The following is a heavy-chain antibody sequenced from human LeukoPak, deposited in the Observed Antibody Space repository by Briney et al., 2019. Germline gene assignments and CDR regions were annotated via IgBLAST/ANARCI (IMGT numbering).Heavy chain of an antibody. CDR1: GGSSSGYY. CDR2: INHSGST. D-gene: IGHD3-3*01. J-gene: IGHJ6*03. CDR3: ARGRMYYDFWSGYYTTRQSYYYYMDV. Sequence: SETLSLXCAVYGGSSSGYYWSWIRQPPGKGLESIGEINHSGSTNYNPSLKSRVTISVDTSKNQFSLTLSSVTAADTAVYYCARGRMYYDFWSGYYTTRQSYYYYMDVWGKGTTVTVSS. V-gene: IGHV4-34*01.